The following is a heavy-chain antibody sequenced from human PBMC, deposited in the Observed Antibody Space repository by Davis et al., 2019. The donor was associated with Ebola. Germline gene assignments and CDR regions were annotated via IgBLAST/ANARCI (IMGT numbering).Heavy chain of an antibody. V-gene: IGHV3-64D*06. Sequence: GGSLRLSCSASGFTFSSYAMHWVRQAPGKGLESVSRISTNGENTYYAESVKGRVTIIRDTAIRTTFLELSSPRPDDTAIYYCTMSSSPYYFDYWGQGTLITVSS. CDR3: TMSSSPYYFDY. D-gene: IGHD3-3*01. CDR1: GFTFSSYA. CDR2: ISTNGENT. J-gene: IGHJ4*02.